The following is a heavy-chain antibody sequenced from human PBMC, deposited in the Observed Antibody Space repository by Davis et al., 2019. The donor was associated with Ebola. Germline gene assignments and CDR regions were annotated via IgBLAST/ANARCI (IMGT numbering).Heavy chain of an antibody. CDR3: ARVHGVNRIERFDP. V-gene: IGHV1-2*02. CDR2: INPNSGGT. CDR1: GYTFTGYY. Sequence: AASVKVSCKASGYTFTGYYMHWVRQAPGQGLEWMGWINPNSGGTNYAQKFQGRVTMTRDTSISTAYMELSGLRSDDTAVYYCARVHGVNRIERFDPWGQGTLVTVAS. J-gene: IGHJ5*02. D-gene: IGHD2-15*01.